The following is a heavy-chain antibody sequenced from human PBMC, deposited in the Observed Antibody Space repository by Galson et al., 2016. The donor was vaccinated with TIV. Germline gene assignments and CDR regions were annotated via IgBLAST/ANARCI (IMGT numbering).Heavy chain of an antibody. CDR2: ISPDGTDQ. CDR1: GFTFYRYR. D-gene: IGHD5-24*01. CDR3: ATDGRDAYNPYFDP. Sequence: SLRLSCAASGFTFYRYRMDWVRQAPGKGLEWIAVISPDGTDQNYADSMKGRFTISRDNSKNTLYLHMNNLGVEDTAVYYCATDGRDAYNPYFDPWGQGALVTVSS. V-gene: IGHV3-30*03. J-gene: IGHJ4*02.